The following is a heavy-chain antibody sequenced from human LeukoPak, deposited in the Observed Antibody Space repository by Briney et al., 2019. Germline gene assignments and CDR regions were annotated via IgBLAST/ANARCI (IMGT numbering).Heavy chain of an antibody. CDR1: GGSFSGYY. CDR2: INHSGST. CDR3: ARGPYGSEARVPWGMDV. D-gene: IGHD3-10*01. Sequence: SETLSLTCAVYGGSFSGYYWSWIRQPPGKGLEWIGEINHSGSTNYNPSLKSRVTISVDTSKNQFSLKLSSVTAADTAVYYCARGPYGSEARVPWGMDVWGQGTTVTVSS. V-gene: IGHV4-34*01. J-gene: IGHJ6*02.